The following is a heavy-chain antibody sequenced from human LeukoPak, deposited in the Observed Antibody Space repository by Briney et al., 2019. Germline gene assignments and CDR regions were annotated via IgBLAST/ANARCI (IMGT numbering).Heavy chain of an antibody. CDR2: ISYSGSA. D-gene: IGHD6-19*01. CDR3: AKGGGSDWYLYEY. Sequence: GGSLRLSCAASGFTFSAYAMSWVRQAPGWGLEWVSVISYSGSAYYADSVKGRFTISRDNSKNTLYLQMNSLRAEDTAIYYCAKGGGSDWYLYEYWGQGTPVTVSS. J-gene: IGHJ4*02. CDR1: GFTFSAYA. V-gene: IGHV3-23*01.